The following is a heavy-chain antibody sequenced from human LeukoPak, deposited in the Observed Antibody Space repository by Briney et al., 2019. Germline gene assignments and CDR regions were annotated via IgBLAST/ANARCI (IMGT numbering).Heavy chain of an antibody. D-gene: IGHD1-1*01. CDR1: GVSFSDYF. V-gene: IGHV4-34*01. CDR2: VNHSGST. CDR3: ARALNLHTLDY. J-gene: IGHJ4*02. Sequence: SETLSLTCAVYGVSFSDYFWCWIHQPPGKGLEWIGEVNHSGSTSYNPSLKSRVTISVDTSKNQFSLKLTSVTAADTAVYYCARALNLHTLDYWGPGTLVTVSS.